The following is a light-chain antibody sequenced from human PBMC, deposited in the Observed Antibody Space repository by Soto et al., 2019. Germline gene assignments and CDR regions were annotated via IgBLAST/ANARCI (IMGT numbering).Light chain of an antibody. CDR2: DTS. Sequence: EVVVSQSQGTLSFPPGERATLSCRASQSVSSSSLAWYQQKPGQAPRLLIYDTSSRATGIPDRFSGSGSGTDFTLTISRLEPEDFAVYYCQQYVSSPLTFGGGSKV. V-gene: IGKV3-20*01. CDR3: QQYVSSPLT. CDR1: QSVSSSS. J-gene: IGKJ4*01.